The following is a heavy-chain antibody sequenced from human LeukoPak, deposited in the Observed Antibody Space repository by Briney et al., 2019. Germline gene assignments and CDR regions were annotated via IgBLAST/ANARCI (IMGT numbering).Heavy chain of an antibody. CDR3: AKISSGTSCYKI. V-gene: IGHV3-23*01. Sequence: GGSLRLSCAASGFTFSSYAMSWVRQAPGKGLEWASAISGSGGSTYYADSVKGRFTISRDNSKNTLYLQMNSLRAEDTAVYYCAKISSGTSCYKIWGQGTLVTVSS. J-gene: IGHJ4*02. D-gene: IGHD2-2*02. CDR1: GFTFSSYA. CDR2: ISGSGGST.